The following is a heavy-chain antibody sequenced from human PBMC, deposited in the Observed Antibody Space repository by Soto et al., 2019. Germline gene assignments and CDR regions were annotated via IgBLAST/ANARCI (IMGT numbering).Heavy chain of an antibody. CDR3: VRGVLGPGDHYYGMDV. V-gene: IGHV3-13*01. J-gene: IGHJ6*02. D-gene: IGHD2-8*02. CDR1: GFTVSSNY. Sequence: PGGSLRLSCAASGFTVSSNYMSWVRQAPGKGLEWVSGIGAAGDTYYPGAVNGRFTISRDNARNSLYLQMNSLSAADTAVYYCVRGVLGPGDHYYGMDVWGQGTTVTVSS. CDR2: IGAAGDT.